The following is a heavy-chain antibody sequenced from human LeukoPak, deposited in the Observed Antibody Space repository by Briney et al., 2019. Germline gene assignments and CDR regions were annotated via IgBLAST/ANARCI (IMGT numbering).Heavy chain of an antibody. CDR1: GYTFTSYG. J-gene: IGHJ4*02. V-gene: IGHV1-18*01. CDR3: ARDQSLMVRGVMGY. D-gene: IGHD3-10*01. Sequence: ASVKVSCKASGYTFTSYGISWVRQAPGQGLEWMGWISAYNGNTNYAQKLQGRVTMTTDTSTSTAYMELRSLRSDDTAVYYCARDQSLMVRGVMGYWGQGTLVTVSS. CDR2: ISAYNGNT.